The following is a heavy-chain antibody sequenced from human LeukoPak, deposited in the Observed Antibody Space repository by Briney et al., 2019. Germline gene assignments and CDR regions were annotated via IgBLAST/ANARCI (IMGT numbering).Heavy chain of an antibody. Sequence: ASVKVSCKASGYTFTGYYMHWVRQAPGQGLEWMGRINPNSGGTNYAQKFQGRVTMTRDTSISTAYMELSRLRSDDTAVYYCARAPRDGYMADYWGQGTLVTVSP. CDR2: INPNSGGT. V-gene: IGHV1-2*06. CDR3: ARAPRDGYMADY. J-gene: IGHJ4*02. D-gene: IGHD5-24*01. CDR1: GYTFTGYY.